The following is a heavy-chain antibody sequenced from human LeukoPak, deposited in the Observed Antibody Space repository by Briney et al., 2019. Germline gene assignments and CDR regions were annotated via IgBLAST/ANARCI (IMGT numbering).Heavy chain of an antibody. CDR3: ARENSGEGFDY. Sequence: TGGSLRLSCAASGFTFSSYSMNWVRQAPGKGLEWVSSISSSTIYIYDADSVKGRFTISRDNAKNTLYLEMNSLRAEDTAMYYCARENSGEGFDYWSREPWSPSPQ. CDR1: GFTFSSYS. J-gene: IGHJ4*02. V-gene: IGHV3-21*06. CDR2: ISSSTIYI. D-gene: IGHD1-14*01.